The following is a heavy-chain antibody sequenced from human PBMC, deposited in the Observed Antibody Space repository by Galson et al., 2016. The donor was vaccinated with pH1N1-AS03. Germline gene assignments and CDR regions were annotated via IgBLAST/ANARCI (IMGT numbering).Heavy chain of an antibody. CDR1: KVNVSLYW. CDR3: ARTQFARSLIASGTLGL. V-gene: IGHV3-74*01. Sequence: SLRLSCAASKVNVSLYWMHWVRQFPGRGLVWVARINGDGSATTYADSVKGRFTISRDNAENTVILQMNNLRAGDTAVYYCARTQFARSLIASGTLGLWGQGTLVTVSS. CDR2: INGDGSAT. J-gene: IGHJ3*01. D-gene: IGHD1-1*01.